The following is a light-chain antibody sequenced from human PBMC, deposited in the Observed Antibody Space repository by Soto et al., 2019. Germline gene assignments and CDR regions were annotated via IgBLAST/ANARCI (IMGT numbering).Light chain of an antibody. CDR2: DVS. Sequence: QSVLTQPASVSGSPGQSITISCTGTSSDVGGYNYVSWYQQHPGTVPKLIIYDVSDRPSGVSDRFSGSKSGNTASLTISGLRTEDEADYYCSSYASSTTLLFGGGTQLTVL. J-gene: IGLJ7*01. V-gene: IGLV2-14*01. CDR3: SSYASSTTLL. CDR1: SSDVGGYNY.